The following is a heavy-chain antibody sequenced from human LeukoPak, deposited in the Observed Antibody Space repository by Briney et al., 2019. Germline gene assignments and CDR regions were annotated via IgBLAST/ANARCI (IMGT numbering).Heavy chain of an antibody. CDR3: ARADTAMAYIDY. D-gene: IGHD5-18*01. V-gene: IGHV4-34*01. J-gene: IGHJ4*02. Sequence: SETLSLTCAVYGGSFSGYYWSWIRQPPGKGLEWIGEINHSGSTNYNPSLKSRVTISVDTSKNQFSLKLSSVTAADTAVYYCARADTAMAYIDYWGQGTLVTVSS. CDR1: GGSFSGYY. CDR2: INHSGST.